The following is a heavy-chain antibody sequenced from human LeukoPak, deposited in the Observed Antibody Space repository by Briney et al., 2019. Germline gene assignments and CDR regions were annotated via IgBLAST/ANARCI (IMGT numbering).Heavy chain of an antibody. CDR2: ISYDGSNK. Sequence: PGRSLRLSCAGSGFTFRSYAMHWVRQAPGKGLEWVAVISYDGSNKYCADSGRFTISRDNSKNTLYLQMNSLRAEDTAVYYCARAPALEGASKAYFEYWGQGTLATVSS. CDR3: ARAPALEGASKAYFEY. D-gene: IGHD1-26*01. J-gene: IGHJ4*02. CDR1: GFTFRSYA. V-gene: IGHV3-30*04.